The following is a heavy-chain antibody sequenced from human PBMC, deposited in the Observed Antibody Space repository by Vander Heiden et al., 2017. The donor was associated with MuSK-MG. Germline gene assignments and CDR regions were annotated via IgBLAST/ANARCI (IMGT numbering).Heavy chain of an antibody. D-gene: IGHD2-2*01. CDR1: GFTFSALY. J-gene: IGHJ4*02. Sequence: EVQLVESGGGLVQPGVSLRLSCETSGFTFSALYMDWASQARGKEVKWVGRIRKKANSYTTEYAASVKGRFTISRDDSKNSLYLQMNSLKTEDTAVYYCARGYCRSSTSCYFDHWGQGTLVTVSA. V-gene: IGHV3-72*01. CDR2: IRKKANSYTT. CDR3: ARGYCRSSTSCYFDH.